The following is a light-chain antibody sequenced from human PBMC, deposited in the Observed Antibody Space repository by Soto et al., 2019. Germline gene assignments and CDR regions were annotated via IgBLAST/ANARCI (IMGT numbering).Light chain of an antibody. CDR3: QFYDSSLIGYV. CDR1: SSNTGAVYD. CDR2: GNL. J-gene: IGLJ1*01. V-gene: IGLV1-40*01. Sequence: QSVLTQPPSVSGAPGQRVTISCPGSSSNTGAVYDGDWYQQVPETAHKLLMEGNLKRLYRVPDRFSGSKSGTSASLDITGLQAEDEADYYCQFYDSSLIGYVFGTGSNVTVL.